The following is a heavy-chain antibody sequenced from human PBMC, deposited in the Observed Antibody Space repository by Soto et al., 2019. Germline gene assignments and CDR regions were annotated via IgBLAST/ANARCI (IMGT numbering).Heavy chain of an antibody. Sequence: QVQLVESGGGVVQPGTSLRLSCVASGFNFNTYGMHWVRQAPGKGLEWVAVIWFDESDNYYADSVKGRFTISRDSSENTLYLHMNSLRDEDTAVYYCARNLRWEPQFDNWGQGTLVTVSS. CDR2: IWFDESDN. CDR1: GFNFNTYG. CDR3: ARNLRWEPQFDN. J-gene: IGHJ4*02. V-gene: IGHV3-33*01. D-gene: IGHD4-17*01.